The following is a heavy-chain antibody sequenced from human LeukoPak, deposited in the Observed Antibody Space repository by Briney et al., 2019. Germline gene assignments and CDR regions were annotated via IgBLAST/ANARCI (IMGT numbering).Heavy chain of an antibody. J-gene: IGHJ6*03. V-gene: IGHV4-39*01. CDR1: GGSIRSSGYY. CDR2: IYYSGST. D-gene: IGHD5-24*01. CDR3: ARHLDGYNYYYYYYMNV. Sequence: SETLSLTCTVSGGSIRSSGYYWGWIRQPPGKGLEWIGSIYYSGSTYYNPSLKSRVTISVDTSKNQFSLKLSSVTAADTAVYYCARHLDGYNYYYYYYMNVWGKGTTVTVSS.